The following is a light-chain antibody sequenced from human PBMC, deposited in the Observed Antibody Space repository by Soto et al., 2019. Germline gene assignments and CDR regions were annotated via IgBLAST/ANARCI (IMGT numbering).Light chain of an antibody. CDR2: RAS. CDR3: HQYNNWPYT. Sequence: EIVMTQSPATLSVSPGGSATLSYRASQHVRSNFAWYRQKPGQAPTLLIYRASTMPTGIPARFSGSGSGTDFTLTISSLQSEDFAVYYCHQYNNWPYTFGQGTKLEIK. V-gene: IGKV3-15*01. CDR1: QHVRSN. J-gene: IGKJ2*01.